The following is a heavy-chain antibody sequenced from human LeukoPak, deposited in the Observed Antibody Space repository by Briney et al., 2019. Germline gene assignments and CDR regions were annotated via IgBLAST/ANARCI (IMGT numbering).Heavy chain of an antibody. Sequence: PGGSLRLSCAASGFTFDDYAMHWVRQAPGKGLEWVSLISGDGGSTYYADSVKGRFTISRDNSKNSLYLQMNSLSTEDTALYYCAKDIDLPRYCSGGSCHREVGLPYSFDYWGQGTLVTVSS. V-gene: IGHV3-43*02. CDR1: GFTFDDYA. J-gene: IGHJ4*02. CDR3: AKDIDLPRYCSGGSCHREVGLPYSFDY. D-gene: IGHD2-15*01. CDR2: ISGDGGST.